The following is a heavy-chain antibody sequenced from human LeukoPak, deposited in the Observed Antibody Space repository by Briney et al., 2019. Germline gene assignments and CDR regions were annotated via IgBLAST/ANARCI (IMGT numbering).Heavy chain of an antibody. Sequence: TSXTLSLTCAVYGGSFSGYYWSWIRQPPGKGLEWIGEINHSGSTNYNPSLKSRVTISVDTSKNQFSLKLSSVTAADTAVYYCAGAHIAGYYYYYMDVWGKGTTVTVSS. V-gene: IGHV4-34*01. J-gene: IGHJ6*03. D-gene: IGHD1-14*01. CDR1: GGSFSGYY. CDR2: INHSGST. CDR3: AGAHIAGYYYYYMDV.